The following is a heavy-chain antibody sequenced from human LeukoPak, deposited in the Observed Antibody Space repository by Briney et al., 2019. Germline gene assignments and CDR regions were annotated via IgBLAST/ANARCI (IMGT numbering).Heavy chain of an antibody. V-gene: IGHV3-66*01. CDR1: GFTVSSNY. CDR2: IYSGGST. D-gene: IGHD3-10*01. CDR3: ARSMVRGHNWFDP. J-gene: IGHJ5*02. Sequence: GGSLRLSCAASGFTVSSNYMSWVRQAPGKGLEWVSLIYSGGSTYYADSVKGRFTISRDNSKNTLYLQMNSLRAEDTAVYYCARSMVRGHNWFDPWGQGTLVTVSS.